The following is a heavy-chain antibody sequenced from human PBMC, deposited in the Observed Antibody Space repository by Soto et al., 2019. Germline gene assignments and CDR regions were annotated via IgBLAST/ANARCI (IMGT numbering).Heavy chain of an antibody. Sequence: EVQLVESGGGLVQPGGSLKLSCAASGFTFSGSAMHWVRQASGKGLEWVGRIRSKANSYATAYAASVKGRFTISRDDSKNTAYLHMNSLKTEDTAVYYCTRPGDYGDYDFDYWGQGTLVTVSS. D-gene: IGHD4-17*01. CDR2: IRSKANSYAT. CDR3: TRPGDYGDYDFDY. CDR1: GFTFSGSA. J-gene: IGHJ4*02. V-gene: IGHV3-73*01.